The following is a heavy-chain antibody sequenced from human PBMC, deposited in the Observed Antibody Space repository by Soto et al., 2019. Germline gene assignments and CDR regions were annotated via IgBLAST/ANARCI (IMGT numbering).Heavy chain of an antibody. CDR2: ITYDESDK. J-gene: IGHJ4*02. Sequence: GGSLRLSCAASASTFGTYNMHWVRQAPGKGLEWLSVITYDESDKYYADSVKGRFTISRDNSKDTLYLQINSLRTEDTAVYYCARDGGGFNTLYYFDSWGQGTLVTVSS. CDR3: ARDGGGFNTLYYFDS. D-gene: IGHD3-10*01. V-gene: IGHV3-30-3*01. CDR1: ASTFGTYN.